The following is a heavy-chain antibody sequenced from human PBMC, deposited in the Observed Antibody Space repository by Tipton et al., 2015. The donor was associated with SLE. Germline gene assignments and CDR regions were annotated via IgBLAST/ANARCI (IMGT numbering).Heavy chain of an antibody. CDR1: GGSISSYY. J-gene: IGHJ4*02. D-gene: IGHD5-18*01. Sequence: TLSLTCTVSGGSISSYYWSWIRQPAGKGLEWIGHIYYSGSTNYNPSLKSRVTISVDTSKNQFSLKLSSVTAADTAVYYCARLVDTAMVFDYWGQGTLVTVSS. CDR3: ARLVDTAMVFDY. V-gene: IGHV4-59*12. CDR2: IYYSGST.